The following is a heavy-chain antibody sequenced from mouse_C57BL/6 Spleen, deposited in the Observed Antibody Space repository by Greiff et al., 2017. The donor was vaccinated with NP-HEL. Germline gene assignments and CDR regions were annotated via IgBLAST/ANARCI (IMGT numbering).Heavy chain of an antibody. CDR2: IDPEDGET. V-gene: IGHV14-2*01. CDR3: ARGSTVVAMDYAMDY. Sequence: EVKLMESGAELVKPGASVKLSCTASGFNIKDYYMHWVKQRTEQGLEWIGRIDPEDGETKYAPKFQGKATITADTSSNTAYLQLSSLTSEDTAVYYCARGSTVVAMDYAMDYWGQGTSVTVSS. J-gene: IGHJ4*01. D-gene: IGHD1-1*01. CDR1: GFNIKDYY.